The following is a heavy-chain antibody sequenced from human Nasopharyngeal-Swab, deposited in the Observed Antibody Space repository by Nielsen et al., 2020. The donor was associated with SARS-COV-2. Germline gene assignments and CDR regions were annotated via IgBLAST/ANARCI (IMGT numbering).Heavy chain of an antibody. CDR1: GFTFNNYS. CDR2: ISSSSSYI. Sequence: GESLKISCAASGFTFNNYSFNWVRQAPGKGLEWVSSISSSSSYIYYADSVKGRFTISRDNAKNSLYLQMNSLRAEDTAAYYCARDGLDYDFWSAYFMDVWGQGTTVTVSS. D-gene: IGHD3-3*01. J-gene: IGHJ6*02. V-gene: IGHV3-21*01. CDR3: ARDGLDYDFWSAYFMDV.